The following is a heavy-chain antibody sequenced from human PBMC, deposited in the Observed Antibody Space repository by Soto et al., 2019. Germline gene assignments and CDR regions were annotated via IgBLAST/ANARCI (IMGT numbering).Heavy chain of an antibody. J-gene: IGHJ6*03. V-gene: IGHV1-8*01. CDR3: ARGLKMLRVIGLETYYYYYMDV. CDR1: GYTFTSYD. D-gene: IGHD3-10*01. CDR2: MNPNSGDT. Sequence: QVHLVQSGAEVKKPGASVKVSCKASGYTFTSYDINWVRQVAGQGLEWMGWMNPNSGDTAYAQEFQGRVTMSRNTSISIAYMELGSLRPADTAVYYCARGLKMLRVIGLETYYYYYMDVWGKGNTVTLSS.